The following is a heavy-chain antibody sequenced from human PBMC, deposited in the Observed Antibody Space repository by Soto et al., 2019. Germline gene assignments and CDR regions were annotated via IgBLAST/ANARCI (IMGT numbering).Heavy chain of an antibody. CDR3: ARGGYDTSGQTFIGWGPDC. V-gene: IGHV4-30-4*01. CDR1: GVSITSGSYY. Sequence: HVQLQESGPGPVTPSQTLSLSCTVSGVSITSGSYYWTWVRQSPGKGLEWIGYRYYSGNTDYNPSLNGRATISVDTSNNQFSLKLTSVTAADTAVYYCARGGYDTSGQTFIGWGPDCWGQGTLVTFSS. J-gene: IGHJ4*02. D-gene: IGHD3-22*01. CDR2: RYYSGNT.